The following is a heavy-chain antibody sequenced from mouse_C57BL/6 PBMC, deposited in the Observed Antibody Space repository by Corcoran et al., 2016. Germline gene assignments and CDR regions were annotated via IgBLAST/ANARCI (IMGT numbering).Heavy chain of an antibody. CDR2: INTYSGVP. Sequence: QIQLVQSGPELKKPGETVKISCKASGYTFTTYGMSWVKQAPGKGLKWMGWINTYSGVPTYADDFKGRFAFSFETSASTAYLQINNLKNEDTATYFCARGDGNYVGYYAMDYWGQGTSVTVSS. J-gene: IGHJ4*01. D-gene: IGHD2-1*01. V-gene: IGHV9-3*01. CDR3: ARGDGNYVGYYAMDY. CDR1: GYTFTTYG.